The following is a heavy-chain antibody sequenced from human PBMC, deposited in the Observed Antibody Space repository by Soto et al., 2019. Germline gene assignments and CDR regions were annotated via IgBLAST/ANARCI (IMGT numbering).Heavy chain of an antibody. CDR1: GGSISSSSYY. V-gene: IGHV4-39*01. J-gene: IGHJ4*02. CDR2: IYYSGYSGTT. D-gene: IGHD3-3*01. CDR3: VSTSEWSVLDN. Sequence: QLQLQESVPGLVKPSETLSLKSTVSGGSISSSSYYWGWIRQPPGKGLEWIGNIYYSGYSGTTYYNPSLKSRLTISVDTSNNQFSLKLSSVTAADTAVYFCVSTSEWSVLDNWGQGTLVIVSS.